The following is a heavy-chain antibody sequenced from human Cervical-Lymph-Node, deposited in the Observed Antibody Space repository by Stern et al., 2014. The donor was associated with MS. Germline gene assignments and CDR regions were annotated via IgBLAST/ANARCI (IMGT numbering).Heavy chain of an antibody. CDR2: IIPVLGTA. J-gene: IGHJ6*02. Sequence: DQLVESVAEVKKPGSSVKISCKASGGTFSVYAINWLRQAPGQGLEWMGGIIPVLGTANYAQKFQGRVTITADESTRTTAMQLSSLRSNDTAVYYCARDGRHSYTYALDVWGQGTTVTVSS. CDR3: ARDGRHSYTYALDV. D-gene: IGHD2-2*02. CDR1: GGTFSVYA. V-gene: IGHV1-69*01.